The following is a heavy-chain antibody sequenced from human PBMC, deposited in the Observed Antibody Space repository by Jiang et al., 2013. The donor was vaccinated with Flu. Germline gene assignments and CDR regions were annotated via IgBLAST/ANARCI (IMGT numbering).Heavy chain of an antibody. J-gene: IGHJ4*02. V-gene: IGHV1-46*01. Sequence: GAEVKKPGSSVKISCKASGGTFSSYAINWVRQAPGQGLAWMGVINPSGGGTTYAQNFQGRVAMTRDTSTSTVYMELSSLRSEDTAVYYCARDLGGSYFDFWGQGTQVTVS. CDR2: INPSGGGT. CDR1: GGTFSSYA. D-gene: IGHD1-26*01. CDR3: ARDLGGSYFDF.